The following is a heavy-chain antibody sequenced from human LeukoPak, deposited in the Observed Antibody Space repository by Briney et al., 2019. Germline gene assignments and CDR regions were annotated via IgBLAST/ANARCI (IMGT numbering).Heavy chain of an antibody. CDR3: ARAWSLDY. D-gene: IGHD2-15*01. CDR1: GYSFTTYW. J-gene: IGHJ4*02. V-gene: IGHV5-51*01. Sequence: GESLKISCKGSGYSFTTYWIGWVRQMPGKGLEWVGFINPTDSDATYSPSFQGQVIISADKSISTAYLQWSSLKASDTAMYCCARAWSLDYWGQGTLVTVSS. CDR2: INPTDSDA.